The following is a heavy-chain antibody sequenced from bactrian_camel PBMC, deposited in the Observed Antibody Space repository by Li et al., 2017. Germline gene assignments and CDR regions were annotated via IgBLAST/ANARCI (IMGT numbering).Heavy chain of an antibody. D-gene: IGHD2*01. J-gene: IGHJ4*01. Sequence: HVQLVESGGASMQAGGSLRLTCKASGQMSSDYCMAWFRRTSTKEREGVAMIDKSGMPSYTDSVKGRFTISRDNPGSTLYLEMNNLKPEDTGMYYCAAGHCAGGHYLARRANFLGQGTQ. V-gene: IGHV3S53*01. CDR2: IDKSGMP. CDR1: GQMSSDYC.